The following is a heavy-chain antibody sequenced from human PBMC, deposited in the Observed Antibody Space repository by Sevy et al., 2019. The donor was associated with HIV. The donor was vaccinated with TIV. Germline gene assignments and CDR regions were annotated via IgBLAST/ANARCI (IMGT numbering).Heavy chain of an antibody. CDR3: ARVVDFWSGYLDY. D-gene: IGHD3-3*01. CDR1: GDSISSSTYH. J-gene: IGHJ4*01. Sequence: ETLSLTCTVSGDSISSSTYHWGWIRQSPGKGLEWIGSIYYSGNTIYNPSLTSRATISVDTSKNQFSLNLTSVTAADTAVYYCARVVDFWSGYLDYWGQGTLVTVSS. V-gene: IGHV4-39*01. CDR2: IYYSGNT.